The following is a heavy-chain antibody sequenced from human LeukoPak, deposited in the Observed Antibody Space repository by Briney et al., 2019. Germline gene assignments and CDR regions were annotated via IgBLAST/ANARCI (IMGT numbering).Heavy chain of an antibody. V-gene: IGHV3-20*04. CDR1: GFTFDDYG. D-gene: IGHD2-15*01. J-gene: IGHJ4*02. CDR2: INWNGGST. Sequence: PGGSLRLSCAASGFTFDDYGMSWVRQAPGKGLEWVSGINWNGGSTGYADSVKGRFTISRDNAKNSLYLQMNSLRAEDTAVYYCAKRGGRPTYYFDSWGQGTLVTVSS. CDR3: AKRGGRPTYYFDS.